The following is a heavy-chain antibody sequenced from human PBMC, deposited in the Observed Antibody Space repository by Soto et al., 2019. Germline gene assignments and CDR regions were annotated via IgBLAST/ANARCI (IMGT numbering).Heavy chain of an antibody. J-gene: IGHJ4*02. Sequence: ASVKVSCKVSGYTLTELSMHWVRQAPGKGLEWMGGFDPEDGETIYAQKFQGRVTMTEDTSTDTAYMELSSLRSEDTAVYYCATEGYYDSSGYRSFDYWGQGTLVTVSS. CDR3: ATEGYYDSSGYRSFDY. CDR1: GYTLTELS. D-gene: IGHD3-22*01. CDR2: FDPEDGET. V-gene: IGHV1-24*01.